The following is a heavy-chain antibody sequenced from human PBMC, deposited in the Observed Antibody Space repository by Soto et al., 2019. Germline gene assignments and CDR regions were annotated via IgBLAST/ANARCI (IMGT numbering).Heavy chain of an antibody. J-gene: IGHJ5*02. D-gene: IGHD1-7*01. CDR3: ARHRAGTTENEYNWFDP. CDR1: GYTLTELS. V-gene: IGHV1-24*01. Sequence: ASAKVSCKVSGYTLTELSMHWVRQAPGKGLEWMGGFDPEDGETIYAQKFQGRVTMTADTSTSTAYMELRSLRSDDTAVYYCARHRAGTTENEYNWFDPWGQGTLVTVSS. CDR2: FDPEDGET.